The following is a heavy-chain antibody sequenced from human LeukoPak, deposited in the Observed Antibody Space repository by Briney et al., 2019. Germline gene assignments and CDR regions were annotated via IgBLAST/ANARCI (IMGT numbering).Heavy chain of an antibody. CDR1: GYTFTSYA. J-gene: IGHJ4*02. Sequence: ASVKVSCKASGYTFTSYAMYWVRQAPGQRLEWMGWINAGNGNTKYSQKFQGRATMTTDTSTSTAYMELRSLRSDDTAVYYCAREVPGIVGARDYWGQGTLVTVSS. CDR3: AREVPGIVGARDY. D-gene: IGHD1-26*01. CDR2: INAGNGNT. V-gene: IGHV1-3*01.